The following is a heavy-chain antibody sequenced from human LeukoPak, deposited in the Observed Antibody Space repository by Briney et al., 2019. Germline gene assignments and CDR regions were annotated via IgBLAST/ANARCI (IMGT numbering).Heavy chain of an antibody. V-gene: IGHV4-34*01. D-gene: IGHD6-13*01. CDR1: GGSFSGYY. CDR3: ASRTAAGLYYFDY. Sequence: PSETLPLTCAVYGGSFSGYYWSWIRQPPGKGLEWIGEINHSGSTNYNPSLKSRVTISVDTSKNQFSLKLSSVTAADTAVYYCASRTAAGLYYFDYWGQGTLVTVSS. CDR2: INHSGST. J-gene: IGHJ4*02.